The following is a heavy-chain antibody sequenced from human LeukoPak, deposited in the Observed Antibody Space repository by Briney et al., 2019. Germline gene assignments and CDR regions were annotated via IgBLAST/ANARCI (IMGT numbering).Heavy chain of an antibody. J-gene: IGHJ4*02. V-gene: IGHV4-61*02. CDR2: MYTSGST. CDR1: GGSISSGGFY. Sequence: SETLSLTCIVSGGSISSGGFYWSWIRQPAGKGLEWIGRMYTSGSTDYDPSLKSRVTISVDTSKNQFSLRLSSVTAADTAVYYCASSGYSSSRGIDYWGQGTLVTVSS. D-gene: IGHD6-19*01. CDR3: ASSGYSSSRGIDY.